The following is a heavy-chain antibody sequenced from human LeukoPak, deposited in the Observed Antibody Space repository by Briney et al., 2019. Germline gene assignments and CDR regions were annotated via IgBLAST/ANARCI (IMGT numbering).Heavy chain of an antibody. V-gene: IGHV4-4*02. J-gene: IGHJ4*02. D-gene: IGHD6-13*01. CDR2: IYHSGST. CDR3: ARGQVYGSSWFDY. Sequence: GSLRLSCAASGFTFSSYSMNWVRQSPGKGLEWIGEIYHSGSTNYNPSLKSRVTMSLDKPKNQFSLKLSSVTAADTAVYYCARGQVYGSSWFDYWGQGTPVTVSS. CDR1: GFTFSSYSM.